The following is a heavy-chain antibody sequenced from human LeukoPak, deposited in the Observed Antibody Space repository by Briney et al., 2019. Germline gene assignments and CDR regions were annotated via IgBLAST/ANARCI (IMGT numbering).Heavy chain of an antibody. D-gene: IGHD3-3*01. CDR1: GFTFSSYA. J-gene: IGHJ4*02. CDR3: AKGADYDFWSTQGCFDY. CDR2: ISGSGGST. Sequence: GGSLRLSCAASGFTFSSYAMSWVHQAPGKGLEWVSAISGSGGSTYYADSVKGRFTISRDNSKNTLYLQMNSLRAEDTAVYYCAKGADYDFWSTQGCFDYWGQGTLVTVSS. V-gene: IGHV3-23*01.